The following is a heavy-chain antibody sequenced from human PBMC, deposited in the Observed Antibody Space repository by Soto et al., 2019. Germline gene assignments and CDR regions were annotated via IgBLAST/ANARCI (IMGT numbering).Heavy chain of an antibody. CDR3: ARDPASYGSGSVDF. J-gene: IGHJ4*02. V-gene: IGHV3-30-3*01. Sequence: PGGSLRLSCAASGFTFSSYAMHWVRQAPGKGLEWVAVISYDGSNKYYADSVKGRFTISRDNSKNTLYLQMNSLRAEDTAVYYCARDPASYGSGSVDFWGQGTPVTVSS. CDR2: ISYDGSNK. D-gene: IGHD3-10*01. CDR1: GFTFSSYA.